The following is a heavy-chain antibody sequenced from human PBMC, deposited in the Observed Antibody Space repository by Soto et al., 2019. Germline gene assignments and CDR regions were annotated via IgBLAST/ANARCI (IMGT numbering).Heavy chain of an antibody. D-gene: IGHD3-10*01. CDR2: MYNGGNP. V-gene: IGHV4-61*01. J-gene: IGHJ6*02. Sequence: QVKLQESGPGLVKPSETLSLTCLVSGGSVSSGSYYWSWIRQPPVKGLEWIGYMYNGGNPPYNPSLTSRGTIAQDTSKNQLSLKLISLTAADTAVYYFARVLVVWVGVMDVWGQGTTGTVSS. CDR3: ARVLVVWVGVMDV. CDR1: GGSVSSGSYY.